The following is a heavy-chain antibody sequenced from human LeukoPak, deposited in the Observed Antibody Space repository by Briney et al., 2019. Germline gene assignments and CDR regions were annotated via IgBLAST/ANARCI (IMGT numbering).Heavy chain of an antibody. CDR2: IQSKTDGGTT. CDR3: ATLTVRGVINI. D-gene: IGHD3-10*01. CDR1: GFIFSNTW. V-gene: IGHV3-15*01. Sequence: GGSLRLSCAASGFIFSNTWMNWARQAPGKGLEWVGRIQSKTDGGTTEYAAPVKGRFTISRDDSKTTLYLQMNSLKTEDTAVYYCATLTVRGVINIWGQGTLVTVSS. J-gene: IGHJ4*02.